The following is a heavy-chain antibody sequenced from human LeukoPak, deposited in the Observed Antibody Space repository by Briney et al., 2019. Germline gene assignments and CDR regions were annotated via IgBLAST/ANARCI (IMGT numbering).Heavy chain of an antibody. CDR1: GGSFSGYY. CDR3: ARLPGYQYYYYYMDV. Sequence: RPSETLSLTCAVYGGSFSGYYWSWIRQPPGKGLEWIGEINHSGSTNYNPSLKSRVTISVDTSKNQFSLKLSSVTAADTAVYYCARLPGYQYYYYYMDVWGKGATVTVSS. D-gene: IGHD3-16*02. V-gene: IGHV4-34*01. J-gene: IGHJ6*03. CDR2: INHSGST.